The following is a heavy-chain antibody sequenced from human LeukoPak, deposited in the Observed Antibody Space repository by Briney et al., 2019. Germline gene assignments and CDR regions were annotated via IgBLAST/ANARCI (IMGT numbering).Heavy chain of an antibody. J-gene: IGHJ3*02. CDR3: AREFEDSRYYDFWSGPKQHAFDI. V-gene: IGHV4-4*07. CDR2: IYTSGST. Sequence: SETLSLTCTVSGGSISSYYWSWIRQPAGKRLEWIGRIYTSGSTNYNPSLKSRVTMSVDTSKNQFSLKLSSVTAADTAVYYCAREFEDSRYYDFWSGPKQHAFDIWGQGTMVTVSS. D-gene: IGHD3-3*01. CDR1: GGSISSYY.